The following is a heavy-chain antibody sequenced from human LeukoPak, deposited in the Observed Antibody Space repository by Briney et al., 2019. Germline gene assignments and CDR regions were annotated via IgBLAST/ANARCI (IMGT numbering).Heavy chain of an antibody. J-gene: IGHJ4*02. D-gene: IGHD5-24*01. CDR3: ARGGYSRGDY. CDR2: IKEDGSDK. CDR1: GFTFSSYW. Sequence: PGGSLRLSCAASGFTFSSYWMSWVRQAPGKGLEWVANIKEDGSDKYYVDSVKGRFTISRDNAKNSLYMQMNSLRAEDTAVYYSARGGYSRGDYWGQGTLVTVSS. V-gene: IGHV3-7*03.